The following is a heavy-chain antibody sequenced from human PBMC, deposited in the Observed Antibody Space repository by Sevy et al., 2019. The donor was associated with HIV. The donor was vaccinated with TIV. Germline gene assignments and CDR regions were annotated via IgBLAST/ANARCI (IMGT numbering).Heavy chain of an antibody. Sequence: GGSLRLSCAVSGFSFDSYGMTWVRQAPGKGLEWVSGISGSGTRTYYADSVKGRFIISRDNSKNTLYLQMNSLRSEDTAVYYCAKERRTQSAVVATISPDDYWGQGTLVTVSS. CDR3: AKERRTQSAVVATISPDDY. V-gene: IGHV3-23*01. CDR1: GFSFDSYG. CDR2: ISGSGTRT. D-gene: IGHD5-12*01. J-gene: IGHJ4*02.